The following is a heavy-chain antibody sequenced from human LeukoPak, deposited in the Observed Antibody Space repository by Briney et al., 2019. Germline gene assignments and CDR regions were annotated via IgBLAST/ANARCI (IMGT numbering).Heavy chain of an antibody. CDR2: LRHDGNSK. V-gene: IGHV3-30*02. D-gene: IGHD1-26*01. J-gene: IGHJ4*02. CDR1: GFTFSSSG. Sequence: PGGSLRLSCAASGFTFSSSGMHWVRQAPGKGLEWVAFLRHDGNSKNYANSVKGQFTISRDTSKNTLFLQMNSLGAEDTAVYYCAKDRSGTYYFDYWGQGTLVTVSS. CDR3: AKDRSGTYYFDY.